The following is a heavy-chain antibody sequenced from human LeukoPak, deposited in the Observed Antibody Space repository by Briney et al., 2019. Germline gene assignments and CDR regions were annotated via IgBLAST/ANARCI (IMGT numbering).Heavy chain of an antibody. Sequence: SETLSLTCTVSGGSISSYYWSWIRQPPGEGLEWIGYVYYSGSTNYNPSLKSRVTISVDTSKNQFSLKLSSVTAADTAVYHCARDSRTTTAFDIWGQGTVVAVSS. D-gene: IGHD1-1*01. CDR1: GGSISSYY. V-gene: IGHV4-59*01. CDR3: ARDSRTTTAFDI. CDR2: VYYSGST. J-gene: IGHJ3*02.